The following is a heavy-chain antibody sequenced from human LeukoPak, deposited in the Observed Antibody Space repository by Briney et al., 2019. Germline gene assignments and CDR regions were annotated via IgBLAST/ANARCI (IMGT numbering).Heavy chain of an antibody. Sequence: SETLSLTCAVSGGSFSGYYWSWIRQSPGKGLEWIAEIHYKGATSHKPSLESRVTISGDTSKNQISLKVTSVTAADTAVYYCARGILGSFYFDVWGRGTLVTVS. J-gene: IGHJ2*01. CDR3: ARGILGSFYFDV. CDR1: GGSFSGYY. V-gene: IGHV4-34*01. D-gene: IGHD3-3*01. CDR2: IHYKGAT.